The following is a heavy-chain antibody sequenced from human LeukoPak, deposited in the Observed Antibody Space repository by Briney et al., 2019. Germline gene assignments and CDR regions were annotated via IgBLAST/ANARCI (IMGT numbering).Heavy chain of an antibody. Sequence: ASVKVSCKASGYTFTSYYIHWVRQAPGQGLEWMGLINPSGGSTNYAQKFQGRVTMTRDTSTSTVYMELSSLRSEDTAVYYCAKAGLVRGGALDSWGQGTLVTVSS. CDR2: INPSGGST. J-gene: IGHJ4*02. CDR3: AKAGLVRGGALDS. D-gene: IGHD4/OR15-4a*01. CDR1: GYTFTSYY. V-gene: IGHV1-46*01.